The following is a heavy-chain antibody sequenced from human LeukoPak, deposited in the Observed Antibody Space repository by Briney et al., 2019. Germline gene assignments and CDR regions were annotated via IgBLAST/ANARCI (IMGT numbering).Heavy chain of an antibody. D-gene: IGHD4-23*01. CDR3: ACSTSVVEAFDI. Sequence: ASVKVSCKASGYTFTGYYMHWVRQAPGQGLEWMGWINPNSCGTNYAQKFPGRVTMTRDTSISTAYMELSRLRSDYTAVYYCACSTSVVEAFDIWGQGTMVTVSS. J-gene: IGHJ3*02. CDR2: INPNSCGT. V-gene: IGHV1-2*02. CDR1: GYTFTGYY.